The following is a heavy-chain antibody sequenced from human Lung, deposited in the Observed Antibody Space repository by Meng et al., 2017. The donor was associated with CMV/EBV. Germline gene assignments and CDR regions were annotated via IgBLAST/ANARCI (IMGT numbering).Heavy chain of an antibody. CDR2: IYHSGST. Sequence: VRLQESGPGLVKPSETLSLTCTVSGGSISSSNYYWDWIRQPPGKGLEWIGAIYHSGSTSYNPSLQSRVTMFVDTSKNQFSLMLTSVTATDTAVYHCARRRGGSGRDCWGQGTLVTVSS. CDR3: ARRRGGSGRDC. J-gene: IGHJ4*02. V-gene: IGHV4-39*01. CDR1: GGSISSSNYY. D-gene: IGHD3-10*01.